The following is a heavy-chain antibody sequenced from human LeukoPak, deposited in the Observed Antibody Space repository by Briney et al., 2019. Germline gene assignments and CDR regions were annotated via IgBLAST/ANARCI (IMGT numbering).Heavy chain of an antibody. V-gene: IGHV3-23*01. CDR2: ISGSGGST. D-gene: IGHD3-3*01. CDR3: AKDETNDFWSGYFTQPPDY. J-gene: IGHJ4*02. CDR1: GFTFSSYA. Sequence: GGSLRLSCAASGFTFSSYAMSWVRQAPGNGLEWVSAISGSGGSTYYADSVKGRFTISRDNSKNTLYLQMNSLRAEDTAVYYCAKDETNDFWSGYFTQPPDYWGQGTLVTVSS.